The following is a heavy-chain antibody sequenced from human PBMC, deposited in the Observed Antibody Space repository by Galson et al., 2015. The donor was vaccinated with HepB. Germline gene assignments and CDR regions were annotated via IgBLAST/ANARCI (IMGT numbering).Heavy chain of an antibody. CDR1: GFTFSNYW. CDR3: ARDGNDHVGLDY. V-gene: IGHV3-74*01. J-gene: IGHJ4*02. CDR2: IDGDGTDT. D-gene: IGHD1-14*01. Sequence: SLRLSCAASGFTFSNYWMHWVRQAPGKGLVWVSRIDGDGTDTTHADSVKGRFTISRDNAKNTLYLQMNSLRAEDTAVYYCARDGNDHVGLDYWGQGTLVTVSS.